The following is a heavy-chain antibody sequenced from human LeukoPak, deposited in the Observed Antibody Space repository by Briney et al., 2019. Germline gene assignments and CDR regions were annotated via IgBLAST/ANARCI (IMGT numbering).Heavy chain of an antibody. CDR1: GGSISSYS. D-gene: IGHD2-15*01. Sequence: KPSETLSLTCTVSGGSISSYSWSWIRQPAGKGLERIGRIYTSGSTKYNPSLTSRVTMSVDTSKNQFSLKLRSVTAADTAVYYCARAVHCSGGSCYFDYWGQGTLVTVSS. CDR2: IYTSGST. V-gene: IGHV4-4*07. J-gene: IGHJ4*02. CDR3: ARAVHCSGGSCYFDY.